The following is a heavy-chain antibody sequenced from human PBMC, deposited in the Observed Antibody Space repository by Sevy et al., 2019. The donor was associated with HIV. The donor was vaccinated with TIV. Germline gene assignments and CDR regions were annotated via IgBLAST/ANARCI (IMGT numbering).Heavy chain of an antibody. CDR3: ARQSSSSEGAFDI. Sequence: GESLKISCKGSGYSLTSYWIGWVRQMPGKGLEWMGIIYPGDSDTRYSPSFQGQVTISADKSISTAYLQWSSLKASDTAMYYCARQSSSSEGAFDIWGQGTMVTVSS. CDR2: IYPGDSDT. CDR1: GYSLTSYW. D-gene: IGHD6-6*01. J-gene: IGHJ3*02. V-gene: IGHV5-51*01.